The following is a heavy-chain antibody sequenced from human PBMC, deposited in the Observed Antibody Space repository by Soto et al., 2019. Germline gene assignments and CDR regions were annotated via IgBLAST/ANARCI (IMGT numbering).Heavy chain of an antibody. J-gene: IGHJ4*02. Sequence: ASVKVSCKASGYTFTGYYMHWVRQAPGQGPEWMGWINPNSGGTNYAQKFQGWVTMTRDTSISTAYMELSRLRSDDTAVYYCARDHSSGWWLFDYWGQGTLVTVSS. CDR1: GYTFTGYY. D-gene: IGHD6-19*01. CDR2: INPNSGGT. V-gene: IGHV1-2*04. CDR3: ARDHSSGWWLFDY.